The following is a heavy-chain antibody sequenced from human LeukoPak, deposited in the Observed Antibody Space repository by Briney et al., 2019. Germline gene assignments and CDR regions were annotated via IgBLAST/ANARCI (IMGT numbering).Heavy chain of an antibody. V-gene: IGHV1-2*06. Sequence: ASVKVSCKASAHTFTGDYMHWVRQAPGQGLEWMGRINPDSGGTKYARKFQGRVTMTRDTSISTAYMELSRLRFDDTAMYYCARDLTYSSGWYWFDPWGQGTLVTVSS. CDR1: AHTFTGDY. J-gene: IGHJ5*02. CDR3: ARDLTYSSGWYWFDP. CDR2: INPDSGGT. D-gene: IGHD6-19*01.